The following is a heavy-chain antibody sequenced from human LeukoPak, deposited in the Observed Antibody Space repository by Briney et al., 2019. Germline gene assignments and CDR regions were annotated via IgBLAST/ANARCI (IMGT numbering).Heavy chain of an antibody. J-gene: IGHJ5*02. CDR3: ARAGLPATALNWFDP. D-gene: IGHD2-2*01. CDR1: GFTFSDYY. V-gene: IGHV3-11*01. Sequence: GSLRLSCAASGFTFSDYYMSWIRQAPGKGLEWVSYISSSGSTIYYADSVKGRFTISRDNAKNSLYLQMNSLRAEDTAVYYCARAGLPATALNWFDPWGQGTLVTVSS. CDR2: ISSSGSTI.